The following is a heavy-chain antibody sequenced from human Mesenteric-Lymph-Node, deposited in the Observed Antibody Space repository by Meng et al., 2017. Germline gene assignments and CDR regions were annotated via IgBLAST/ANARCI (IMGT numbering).Heavy chain of an antibody. CDR3: ARPGDDFSGYPDAFEI. V-gene: IGHV5-51*01. CDR1: GYSFTSYW. J-gene: IGHJ3*02. Sequence: GESLKISCKGSGYSFTSYWIGRVRQMPGKGLEWMGIIYPGDSDTRYSPSFQGQVTISVDKSISTAYLEWSSLKASDTAMYYCARPGDDFSGYPDAFEIWGQGTMVTVSS. D-gene: IGHD3-22*01. CDR2: IYPGDSDT.